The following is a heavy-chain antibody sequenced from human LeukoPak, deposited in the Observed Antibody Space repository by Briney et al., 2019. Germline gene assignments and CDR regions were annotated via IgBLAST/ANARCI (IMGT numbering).Heavy chain of an antibody. V-gene: IGHV1-46*01. CDR1: GYTFTSYY. CDR2: INPSGGST. CDR3: ARDSGMVRGTVDY. J-gene: IGHJ4*02. D-gene: IGHD3-10*01. Sequence: ASVKVSCKSSGYTFTSYYMYWVRQDPGQGLEWMGIINPSGGSTSYAQKFQGRVTMTRDTSTSTVYMELSSLRSEDTAVYYCARDSGMVRGTVDYWGQGTLVTVSS.